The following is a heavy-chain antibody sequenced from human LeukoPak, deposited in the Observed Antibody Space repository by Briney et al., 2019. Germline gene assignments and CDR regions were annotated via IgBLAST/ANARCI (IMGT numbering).Heavy chain of an antibody. CDR3: AKDRGYSSVKKRYYYGMDV. J-gene: IGHJ6*02. CDR1: GFTFSSYW. D-gene: IGHD6-19*01. Sequence: GGSLRPSCAASGFTFSSYWMNWARQAPGKGLEWVASINHNGNVNYYVDSVKGRFTISRDNSKNTLYLQMNSLRAEDTAVYYCAKDRGYSSVKKRYYYGMDVWGQGTTVTVSS. V-gene: IGHV3-7*03. CDR2: INHNGNVN.